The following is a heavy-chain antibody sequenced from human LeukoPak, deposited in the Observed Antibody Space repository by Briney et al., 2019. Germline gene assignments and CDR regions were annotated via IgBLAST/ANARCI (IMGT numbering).Heavy chain of an antibody. Sequence: KPSETLSLTCAVYGGSFSGYYWSWIRQPPGKGLEWIGEINHSGSTNYNPSLKSRVTISVDTSKNQFSLKLSSVTAADTAVYYCARVSVAEYYFDYWGQGTLVTVSS. CDR2: INHSGST. CDR1: GGSFSGYY. CDR3: ARVSVAEYYFDY. J-gene: IGHJ4*02. V-gene: IGHV4-34*01. D-gene: IGHD6-19*01.